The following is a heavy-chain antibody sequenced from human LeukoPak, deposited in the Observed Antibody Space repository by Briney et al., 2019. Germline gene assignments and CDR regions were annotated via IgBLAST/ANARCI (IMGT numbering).Heavy chain of an antibody. CDR3: AGAKGADYGASPASY. J-gene: IGHJ4*02. Sequence: GGSLRLSCATSGFIFTNYAMYWVRQAPGKGLEWVSATTGSGGSTFYADSVKGRFTISKDNSKNTLHLQMDNLRAEDTAVYYCAGAKGADYGASPASYWGQGSLVAVSS. CDR2: TTGSGGST. D-gene: IGHD4-17*01. V-gene: IGHV3-23*01. CDR1: GFIFTNYA.